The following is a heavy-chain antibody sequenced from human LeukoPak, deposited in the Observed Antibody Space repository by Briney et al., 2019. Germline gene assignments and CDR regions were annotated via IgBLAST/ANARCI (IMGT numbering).Heavy chain of an antibody. J-gene: IGHJ6*03. D-gene: IGHD1-14*01. V-gene: IGHV3-21*05. Sequence: GGSLRLSCAASGFVISGYWMDWVRQVPGKGLMWVARVSADESNIYYADSVKGRFTISRDNAKNSLCLQMNSLRAEDTAVYYCARVGPWVNPDYYYYCMDVWGKGTTVTVSS. CDR3: ARVGPWVNPDYYYYCMDV. CDR2: VSADESNI. CDR1: GFVISGYW.